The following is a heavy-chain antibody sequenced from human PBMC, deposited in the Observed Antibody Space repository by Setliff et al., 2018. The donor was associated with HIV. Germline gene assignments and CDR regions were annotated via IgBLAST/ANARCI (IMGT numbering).Heavy chain of an antibody. J-gene: IGHJ4*02. Sequence: GASVKVSCKASGYIFTNYGITWVRQAPGQGLEWMGGIIPIFVTANYAQKFQDRVTITADESTSTAYMELSSLRSEDTAVYYCARVVEYSSGWYESYYFDYWGQGTLVTVSS. V-gene: IGHV1-69*13. CDR1: GYIFTNYG. CDR2: IIPIFVTA. D-gene: IGHD6-19*01. CDR3: ARVVEYSSGWYESYYFDY.